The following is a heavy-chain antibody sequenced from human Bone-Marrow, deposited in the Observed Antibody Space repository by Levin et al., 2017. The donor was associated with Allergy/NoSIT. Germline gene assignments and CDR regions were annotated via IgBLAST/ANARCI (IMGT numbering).Heavy chain of an antibody. CDR2: INPSGGST. CDR1: GYTFTSYY. V-gene: IGHV1-46*01. Sequence: ASVKVSCKASGYTFTSYYMHWVRQAPGQGLEWMGIINPSGGSTSYAQKFQGRVTMTRDTSTSTVYMELSSLRSEDTAVYYCARLKIAAAPATREFGMDVWGQGTTVTVSS. J-gene: IGHJ6*02. D-gene: IGHD6-6*01. CDR3: ARLKIAAAPATREFGMDV.